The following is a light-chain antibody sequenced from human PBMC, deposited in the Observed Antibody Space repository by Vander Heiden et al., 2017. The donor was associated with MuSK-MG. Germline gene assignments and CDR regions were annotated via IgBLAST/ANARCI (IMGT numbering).Light chain of an antibody. CDR3: QQLDSWPFS. CDR2: AAS. CDR1: QDISSY. J-gene: IGKJ3*01. Sequence: DIQLTQSPSFLSASVGDRVTITCRASQDISSYVAWYQQKPATAPSLLIYAASTLPSGIPSRFSGSRSGTEFTLTISSLQPEDFATYFCQQLDSWPFSFGLGTKVELK. V-gene: IGKV1-9*01.